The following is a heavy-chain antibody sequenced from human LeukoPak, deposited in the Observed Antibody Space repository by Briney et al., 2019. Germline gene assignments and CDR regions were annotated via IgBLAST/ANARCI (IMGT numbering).Heavy chain of an antibody. CDR3: AELGITMIGGV. Sequence: GGSLRLSCAASGFSVSSSYMSWVRRAPGKGLEWVSYISSSGSTIYYADSVKGRFTISRDNAKNSLYLQMNSLRAEDTAVYYCAELGITMIGGVWGKGTTVTISS. CDR2: ISSSGSTI. J-gene: IGHJ6*04. V-gene: IGHV3-11*04. D-gene: IGHD3-10*02. CDR1: GFSVSSSY.